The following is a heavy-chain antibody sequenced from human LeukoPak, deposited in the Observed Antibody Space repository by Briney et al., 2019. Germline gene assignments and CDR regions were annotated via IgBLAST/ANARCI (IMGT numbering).Heavy chain of an antibody. Sequence: SQTLSLTCAVSGGSISSGGYSWSWIRQPPGKGLEWIGYIYYSGSTNYNPSLKSRVTISVDTSKNQFSLKLSSVTAADTAVYYCASLSRRGGYYDSSGYYYFDYWGQGTLVTVSS. CDR1: GGSISSGGYS. V-gene: IGHV4-30-4*07. J-gene: IGHJ4*02. D-gene: IGHD3-22*01. CDR2: IYYSGST. CDR3: ASLSRRGGYYDSSGYYYFDY.